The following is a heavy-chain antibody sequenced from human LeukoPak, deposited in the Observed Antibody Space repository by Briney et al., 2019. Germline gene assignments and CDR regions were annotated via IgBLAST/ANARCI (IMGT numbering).Heavy chain of an antibody. D-gene: IGHD6-13*01. J-gene: IGHJ1*01. CDR3: ARVPGIAAAGTVYFQH. CDR1: GGSISSGDYY. CDR2: IYTSGST. Sequence: SQTLSLTCTVSGGSISSGDYYWSWIRQPAGKGLEWIGRIYTSGSTNYNPSLKSRVTMSVDMSKNQFSLKLSSVTAADTAVYYCARVPGIAAAGTVYFQHWGQGTLVTVSS. V-gene: IGHV4-61*02.